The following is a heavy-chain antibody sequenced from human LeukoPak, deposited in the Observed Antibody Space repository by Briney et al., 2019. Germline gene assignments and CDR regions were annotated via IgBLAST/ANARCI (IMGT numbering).Heavy chain of an antibody. CDR3: ARVLDYYDSSGYTN. CDR1: GGTFSSYA. V-gene: IGHV1-69*13. D-gene: IGHD3-22*01. J-gene: IGHJ4*02. Sequence: SVKVSCRASGGTFSSYAISWVRQAPGQGLEWMGGIIPIFGTANYAQKFRGRVTITADESTSTAYMELSSLRSEDTAVYYCARVLDYYDSSGYTNWGQGTLVTVSS. CDR2: IIPIFGTA.